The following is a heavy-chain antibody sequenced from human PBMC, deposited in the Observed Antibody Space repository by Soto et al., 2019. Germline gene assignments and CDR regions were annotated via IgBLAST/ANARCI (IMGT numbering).Heavy chain of an antibody. CDR1: GGTFSSYT. V-gene: IGHV1-69*04. J-gene: IGHJ5*02. D-gene: IGHD3-3*01. CDR2: IIPILGIA. Sequence: SVKVSCKASGGTFSSYTISWVRQAPGQGLEWMGRIIPILGIANYAQKFQGSVTITADKSTSTAYMELSSLRSEDTAVYYCARDLIRGYVFWDPWGKGTRVTVS. CDR3: ARDLIRGYVFWDP.